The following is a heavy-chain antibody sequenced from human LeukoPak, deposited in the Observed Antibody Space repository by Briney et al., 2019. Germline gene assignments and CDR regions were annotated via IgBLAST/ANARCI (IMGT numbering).Heavy chain of an antibody. CDR3: ARRYYDSSGNTFDI. Sequence: SETLSLTCTVSGGSISSSSYYWGWIRQPPGKGLEWIGSIYYSGSTYYNPSLKSRVTISVDTSKDQFSLKLSSVTAADTAVYYCARRYYDSSGNTFDIWGQGTMVTVSS. CDR1: GGSISSSSYY. D-gene: IGHD3-22*01. V-gene: IGHV4-39*01. J-gene: IGHJ3*02. CDR2: IYYSGST.